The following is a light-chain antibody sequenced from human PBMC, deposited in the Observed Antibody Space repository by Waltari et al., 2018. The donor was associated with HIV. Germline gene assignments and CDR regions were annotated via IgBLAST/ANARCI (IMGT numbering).Light chain of an antibody. Sequence: QSVLTQPPSVSAAPGQKVTISCSGSSSDIGSYSVSWYQQFPGTAPRRLIFDTYKRPSGIPDRFSASRSGTSATLDITGRQTGDEADYYCATWDNSLSIGVFGGGTKLTVL. CDR3: ATWDNSLSIGV. CDR2: DTY. CDR1: SSDIGSYS. J-gene: IGLJ3*02. V-gene: IGLV1-51*01.